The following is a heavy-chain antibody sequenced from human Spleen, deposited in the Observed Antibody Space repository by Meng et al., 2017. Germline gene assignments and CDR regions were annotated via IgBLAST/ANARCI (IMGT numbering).Heavy chain of an antibody. CDR3: ARDSRVVLRLDAFDI. D-gene: IGHD2-2*01. J-gene: IGHJ3*02. CDR1: GFTFSDYY. Sequence: GESLKISCAVSGFTFSDYYMTWIRQAPGKGLEWVSSIDNTGHYMYYADSVKGRFTISRDNAKNSLNLQMNSLRVEDTAVYYCARDSRVVLRLDAFDIWGQGTMVTVSS. V-gene: IGHV3-11*04. CDR2: IDNTGHYM.